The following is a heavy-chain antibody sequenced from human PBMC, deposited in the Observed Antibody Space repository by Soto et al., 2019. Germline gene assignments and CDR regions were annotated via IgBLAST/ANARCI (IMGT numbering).Heavy chain of an antibody. V-gene: IGHV3-23*01. CDR3: VKLLAHNFDY. J-gene: IGHJ4*02. CDR1: GFAFSTYA. CDR2: IDRGGGST. Sequence: EVQLLESGGGLVQPGGSLRLSCAASGFAFSTYAMSWVRQAPGKGLEWVSSIDRGGGSTNYADSVKGRFTISRDNSKNTLYQQMNSLRAEDTAVYYCVKLLAHNFDYWGQGVLLTVSS.